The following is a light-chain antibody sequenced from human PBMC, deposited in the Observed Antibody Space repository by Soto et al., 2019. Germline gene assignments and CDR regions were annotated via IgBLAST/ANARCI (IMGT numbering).Light chain of an antibody. J-gene: IGLJ2*01. CDR3: CSYAGGRTSVI. V-gene: IGLV2-23*01. Sequence: QPALPQPASVSGSPGQSITISCTGTSSDVGSYNPVSWYQQHPGKAPKVMIYEGSKRPSGVSNRFSGSKSGNTASLTISGLQAEDEADYYCCSYAGGRTSVIFGGGTKVTVL. CDR2: EGS. CDR1: SSDVGSYNP.